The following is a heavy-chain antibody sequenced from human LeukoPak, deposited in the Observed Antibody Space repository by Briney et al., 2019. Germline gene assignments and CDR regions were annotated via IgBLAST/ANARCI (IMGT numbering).Heavy chain of an antibody. CDR3: ARVQYYGSGSPDAFDI. J-gene: IGHJ3*02. V-gene: IGHV4-38-2*02. CDR1: GYSINSGYY. Sequence: SETLSLTCTVSGYSINSGYYWGWTRQPPGKGLEWIGHIHHSGRTYYNPSLKSRVTMSVDTSKNQFSLKLTSVTAADTAVYYCARVQYYGSGSPDAFDIWGQGTMVTVSS. CDR2: IHHSGRT. D-gene: IGHD3-10*01.